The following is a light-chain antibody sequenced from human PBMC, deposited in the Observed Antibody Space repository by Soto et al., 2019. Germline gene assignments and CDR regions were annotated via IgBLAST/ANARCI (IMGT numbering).Light chain of an antibody. V-gene: IGKV3-20*01. CDR2: STS. CDR1: QSVSSSY. J-gene: IGKJ1*01. CDR3: QQSGDSPWT. Sequence: EIVMTQSPATLSVSPGERATLSCRASQSVSSSYLVWYQQKPGQAPRLLVYSTSSRATGIPDRFSGSGSGTDFTLTISRLEPEGFAVYYCQQSGDSPWTFGQGTKGDI.